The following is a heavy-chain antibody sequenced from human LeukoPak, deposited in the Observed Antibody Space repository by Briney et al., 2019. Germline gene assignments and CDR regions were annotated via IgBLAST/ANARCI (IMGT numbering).Heavy chain of an antibody. CDR3: AREDSGSLGFDY. J-gene: IGHJ4*02. CDR2: INPSGGST. CDR1: GYTFTSYY. D-gene: IGHD1-26*01. Sequence: ASVKVSCKASGYTFTSYYMHWVRQAPGQGLEWMGIINPSGGSTSYAQKFQGRVTMTRDMSTSTVYMELSSLRSEDTAVYYRAREDSGSLGFDYWGQGTLVTVSS. V-gene: IGHV1-46*01.